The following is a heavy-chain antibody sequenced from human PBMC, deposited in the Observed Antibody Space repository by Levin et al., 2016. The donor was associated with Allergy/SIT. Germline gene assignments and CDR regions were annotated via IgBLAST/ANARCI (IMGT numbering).Heavy chain of an antibody. CDR2: IVVGSGNT. CDR3: AAVDPLVVTAILSDAFDI. Sequence: SVKVSCKASGFTFTSSAVQWVRQARGQRLEWIGWIVVGSGNTNYAQKFQERVTITRDMSTSTAYMELSSLRSEDTAVYYCAAVDPLVVTAILSDAFDIWGQGTMVTVSS. J-gene: IGHJ3*02. V-gene: IGHV1-58*01. D-gene: IGHD2-21*02. CDR1: GFTFTSSA.